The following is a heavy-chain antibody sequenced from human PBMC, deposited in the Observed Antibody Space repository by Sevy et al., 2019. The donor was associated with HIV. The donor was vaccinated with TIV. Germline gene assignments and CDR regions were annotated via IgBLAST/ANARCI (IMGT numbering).Heavy chain of an antibody. J-gene: IGHJ4*02. CDR1: GFTFSGYW. Sequence: GGSLRLSCAASGFTFSGYWMHWVRQAPGKGLEWVANINEDGKTKYYVDSVKGRFPISRDNARNSLFLQMNNLRVDDTARYFCARAIGAGAAYWGQGTLVTVSS. CDR3: ARAIGAGAAY. V-gene: IGHV3-7*03. CDR2: INEDGKTK. D-gene: IGHD3-3*01.